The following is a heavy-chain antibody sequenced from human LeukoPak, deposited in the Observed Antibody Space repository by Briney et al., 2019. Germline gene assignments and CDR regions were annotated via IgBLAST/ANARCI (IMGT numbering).Heavy chain of an antibody. D-gene: IGHD3-10*01. V-gene: IGHV1-2*06. CDR1: GYTFTGYY. J-gene: IGHJ5*02. CDR3: ARDRARITMVRGVRLSWFDP. CDR2: INPNSGGT. Sequence: ASVKVSFKASGYTFTGYYMHWVRQAPGQGLEWMGRINPNSGGTNYAQKFQGRVTMTRDTSISTAYMELSRLRSDDTAVYYCARDRARITMVRGVRLSWFDPWGQGTLVTVSS.